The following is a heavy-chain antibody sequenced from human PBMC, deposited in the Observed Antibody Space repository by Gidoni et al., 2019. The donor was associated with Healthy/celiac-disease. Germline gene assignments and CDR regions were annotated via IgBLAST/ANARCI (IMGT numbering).Heavy chain of an antibody. D-gene: IGHD5-12*01. CDR3: ARDPGYSGYDPNYFDY. Sequence: EVQLVASGGGLVQPGWSLRLSCAASGFTFSSYSMNWVRQAPGTGLEWVSYISSSSSTIYYADSVKGRFTISRDNAKNSLYLKMNSLRDEDTAVYYCARDPGYSGYDPNYFDYWGQGTLVTVSS. CDR1: GFTFSSYS. V-gene: IGHV3-48*02. J-gene: IGHJ4*02. CDR2: ISSSSSTI.